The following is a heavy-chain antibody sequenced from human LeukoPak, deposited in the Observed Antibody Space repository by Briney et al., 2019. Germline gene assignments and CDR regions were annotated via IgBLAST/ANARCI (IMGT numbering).Heavy chain of an antibody. Sequence: PGGSLRLSCAASGFTFSSYAMHWVRQAPGKGLEWVSVIYSGGSTYYADSVKGRFTISRDNSKNTLYLQMNSLRAEDTAVYYCARAYGDYEDAFDIWGQGTMVTVSS. J-gene: IGHJ3*02. CDR3: ARAYGDYEDAFDI. CDR2: IYSGGST. D-gene: IGHD4-17*01. CDR1: GFTFSSYA. V-gene: IGHV3-53*01.